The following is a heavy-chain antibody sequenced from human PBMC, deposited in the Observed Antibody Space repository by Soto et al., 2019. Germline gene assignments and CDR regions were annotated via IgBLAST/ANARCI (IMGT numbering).Heavy chain of an antibody. CDR3: AKGAYYDFWSGYYTDDY. D-gene: IGHD3-3*01. CDR1: GFTFSSYA. Sequence: EVQLLESGGGLVQPGGSLRLSCAASGFTFSSYAMSWVRQAPGKGLEWVSAISGSGGSTYYADSVKGRFTISRDNSNNTLYLQMNSLRAEDTAVYYCAKGAYYDFWSGYYTDDYWGQGTLVTVSS. V-gene: IGHV3-23*01. J-gene: IGHJ4*02. CDR2: ISGSGGST.